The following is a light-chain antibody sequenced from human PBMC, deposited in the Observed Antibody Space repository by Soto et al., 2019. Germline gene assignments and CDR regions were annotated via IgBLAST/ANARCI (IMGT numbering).Light chain of an antibody. CDR3: QQRQYWPPIT. Sequence: EILLTQSPATLAVSPGEGATLSCRASQSVRDNLAWYQQKPGQAPRLLIYRASTRATGVPARFSGSGSGTEFTLTISSLQSEDVSVYFCQQRQYWPPITFGQGTRLEMK. CDR2: RAS. CDR1: QSVRDN. V-gene: IGKV3-15*01. J-gene: IGKJ5*01.